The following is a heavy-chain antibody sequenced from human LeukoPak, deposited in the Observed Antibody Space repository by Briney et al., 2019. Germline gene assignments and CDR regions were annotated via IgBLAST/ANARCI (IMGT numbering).Heavy chain of an antibody. D-gene: IGHD4-17*01. V-gene: IGHV3-30*18. Sequence: GGSLRLSCVGSGFTFSDYAIHWVRQAPGKGLEWVAVASHDEVGKQFADSVKGRFTLSRDNSRDSVHLQMNRLRDEDTGVYFCAKDRGYGEHEPFESWGQGTLVTVSS. CDR3: AKDRGYGEHEPFES. CDR2: ASHDEVGK. CDR1: GFTFSDYA. J-gene: IGHJ4*02.